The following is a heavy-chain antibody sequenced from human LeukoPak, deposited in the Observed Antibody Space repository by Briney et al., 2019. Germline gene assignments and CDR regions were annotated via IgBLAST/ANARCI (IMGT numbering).Heavy chain of an antibody. CDR2: ISGSDTRT. CDR3: ARLPRSSWYYFDY. J-gene: IGHJ4*02. Sequence: GGSLRLSCAASGFTFSTSAMHWVRQAPGKGLEWLSAISGSDTRTYYADSVKGRFAISRDNSKNTLYLQMNSLRAEDTAVYYCARLPRSSWYYFDYWGQGTLVTVSS. V-gene: IGHV3-23*01. D-gene: IGHD6-13*01. CDR1: GFTFSTSA.